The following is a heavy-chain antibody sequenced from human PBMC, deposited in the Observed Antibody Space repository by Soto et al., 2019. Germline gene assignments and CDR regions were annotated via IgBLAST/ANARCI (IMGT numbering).Heavy chain of an antibody. J-gene: IGHJ4*02. CDR3: ARTFDTITYYFDY. Sequence: GGSLRLSCAASQFSFRSYAMHWIRQSPGKGLEWVAVISFDGNSLHYADSVRDRFTISRDNSKNTLYLQMNNLRPEDTAVYYCARTFDTITYYFDYWGKGTAVTVSS. D-gene: IGHD3-9*01. V-gene: IGHV3-30-3*01. CDR1: QFSFRSYA. CDR2: ISFDGNSL.